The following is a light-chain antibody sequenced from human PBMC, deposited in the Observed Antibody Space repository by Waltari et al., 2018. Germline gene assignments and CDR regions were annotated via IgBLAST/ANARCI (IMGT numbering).Light chain of an antibody. CDR1: QSISKG. V-gene: IGKV1-5*03. Sequence: CRASQSISKGLAWYQQKPGKAPNLLIYKASTLESGVPSRFSGSGSGTDFTLTISSLQPDDFATYYCQQYNSYSLLTFGGGTKIEIK. CDR2: KAS. J-gene: IGKJ4*01. CDR3: QQYNSYSLLT.